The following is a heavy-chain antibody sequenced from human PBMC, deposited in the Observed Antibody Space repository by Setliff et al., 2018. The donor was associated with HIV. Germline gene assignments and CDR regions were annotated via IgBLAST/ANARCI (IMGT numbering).Heavy chain of an antibody. J-gene: IGHJ3*02. CDR1: GGSITSFY. V-gene: IGHV4-4*07. CDR2: IYTSGST. Sequence: PSETLSLTCTVSGGSITSFYWNWIRQPAGRGLEWIGRIYTSGSTNYSPSLKSRVTISVDTSKNQFSLKLKSVTAADTAVYYCATSAESGFGIHWGVFNIWGQGTRVTVSS. D-gene: IGHD3-10*01. CDR3: ATSAESGFGIHWGVFNI.